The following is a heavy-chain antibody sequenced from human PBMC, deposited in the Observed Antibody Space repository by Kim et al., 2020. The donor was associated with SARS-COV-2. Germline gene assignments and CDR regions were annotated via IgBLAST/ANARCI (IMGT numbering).Heavy chain of an antibody. V-gene: IGHV3-53*01. D-gene: IGHD3-10*01. CDR1: GFTVSSNY. J-gene: IGHJ4*02. CDR2: IYSGGST. CDR3: ARWFGRYYFDY. Sequence: GGSLRLSCAASGFTVSSNYMSWVRQAPGKGLEWVSVIYSGGSTYYADSVKGRFTISRDNSKNTLYLQMNSLRAEDTAVYYCARWFGRYYFDYWGQGTLVTVSS.